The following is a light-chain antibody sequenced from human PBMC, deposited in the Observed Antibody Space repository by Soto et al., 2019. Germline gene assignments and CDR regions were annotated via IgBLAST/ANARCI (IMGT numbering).Light chain of an antibody. CDR2: EIT. V-gene: IGLV2-8*01. J-gene: IGLJ1*01. CDR3: SSYAGSNGLGV. Sequence: SPLTQPPSASGSPGQSVTISCTGTSSDAGGYNYVSWYQQHPGKAPKLMFYEITKRPSGLPDRFFGSKSGNTAPLTVSGLQAEAEEDYYCSSYAGSNGLGVCGTGTKGTVL. CDR1: SSDAGGYNY.